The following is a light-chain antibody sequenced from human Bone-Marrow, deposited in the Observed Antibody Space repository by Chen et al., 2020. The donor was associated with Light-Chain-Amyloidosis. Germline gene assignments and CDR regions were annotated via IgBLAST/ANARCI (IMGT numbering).Light chain of an antibody. V-gene: IGLV1-44*01. CDR2: NNH. CDR3: AAWDDSLRTYL. CDR1: GSNLGGHS. Sequence: QSLLTQPPSASGTPRQAVNIACSGSGSNLGGHSVNWYQHLPGTAPQLVIFNNHKRPSGVPDRFSGSRSGNSAALAIRGRQADDEGDYYCAAWDDSLRTYLFGGGTKLTVL. J-gene: IGLJ3*02.